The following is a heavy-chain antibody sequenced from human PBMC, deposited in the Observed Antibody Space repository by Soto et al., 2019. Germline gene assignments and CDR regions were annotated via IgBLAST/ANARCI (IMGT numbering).Heavy chain of an antibody. J-gene: IGHJ4*02. CDR3: ARRGGYDDYFDY. V-gene: IGHV4-59*05. CDR1: GGSISSYY. CDR2: IYYSGST. Sequence: PSETLSLTCTVSGGSISSYYWNWIRQPPGKGLEWIGSIYYSGSTYYNPSLKSRVTISVDTSKNQFSLKVSLVTAADTAVYYCARRGGYDDYFDYWGQGTLVTVSS. D-gene: IGHD5-12*01.